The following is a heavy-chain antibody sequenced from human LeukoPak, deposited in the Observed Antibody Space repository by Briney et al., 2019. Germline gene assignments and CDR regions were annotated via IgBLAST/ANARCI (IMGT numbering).Heavy chain of an antibody. CDR3: AREPAVGATYFDY. Sequence: PGGSLRPSCAASGFTFSSYWMSWVRQAPGKGLEWVANIKQDGSEKYYVDSVKGRFTISRDNAKNSLYLQMNSLRAEDTAVYYCAREPAVGATYFDYWGQGTLVTVSS. D-gene: IGHD1-26*01. J-gene: IGHJ4*02. CDR2: IKQDGSEK. V-gene: IGHV3-7*01. CDR1: GFTFSSYW.